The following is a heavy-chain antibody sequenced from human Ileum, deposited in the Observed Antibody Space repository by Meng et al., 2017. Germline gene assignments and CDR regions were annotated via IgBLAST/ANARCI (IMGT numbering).Heavy chain of an antibody. Sequence: QVQLQESGPGLVKPSATLSLTCTVSGGSISSYYWSWIRQPPGKGLEWIGYIYYSGSTNYNPSLKSRVTISVDTSKNQFSLKLSSVTAADTAVYYCASGNSKWEPFDYWGQGTLVTVSS. CDR2: IYYSGST. CDR1: GGSISSYY. V-gene: IGHV4-59*01. J-gene: IGHJ4*02. D-gene: IGHD1-26*01. CDR3: ASGNSKWEPFDY.